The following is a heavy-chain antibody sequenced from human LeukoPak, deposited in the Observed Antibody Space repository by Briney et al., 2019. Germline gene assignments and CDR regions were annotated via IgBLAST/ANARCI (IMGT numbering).Heavy chain of an antibody. Sequence: ASVKVSCKASGGTFSSYAISWVRQAPGQGLEWMGGIIPIFGTANYAQKFQGRVTITADESTSTAYMELSSLRSEDTAVYYCARISSSWYNWSDPWGQGTLVTVSS. J-gene: IGHJ5*02. CDR2: IIPIFGTA. D-gene: IGHD6-13*01. V-gene: IGHV1-69*13. CDR3: ARISSSWYNWSDP. CDR1: GGTFSSYA.